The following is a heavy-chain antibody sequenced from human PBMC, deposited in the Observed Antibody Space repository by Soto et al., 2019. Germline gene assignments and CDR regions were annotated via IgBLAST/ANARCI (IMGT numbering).Heavy chain of an antibody. V-gene: IGHV5-10-1*01. D-gene: IGHD5-12*01. CDR1: GYSFTSYW. CDR3: ARHEKANSGYVGGPYCYYGMDV. Sequence: PGESLKISCKGSGYSFTSYWISWVRQMPGKGLEWMGRIDPSDSFTNYSPSFQGHVTISADKSISTAYLQWSSLKASDTAMYYCARHEKANSGYVGGPYCYYGMDVWGQGTTVTVSS. CDR2: IDPSDSFT. J-gene: IGHJ6*02.